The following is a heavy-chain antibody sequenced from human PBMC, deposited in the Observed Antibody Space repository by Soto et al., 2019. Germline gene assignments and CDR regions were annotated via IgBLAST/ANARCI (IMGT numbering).Heavy chain of an antibody. CDR2: IYYSRHT. J-gene: IGHJ5*02. CDR1: GDSVTSGTYF. V-gene: IGHV4-61*01. Sequence: TSETLSLTYTVSGDSVTSGTYFWTWIRQPPGKGLEWIGYIYYSRHTKYNPSLESRVTMSLHTFKNQFSLQLNSVTAADTAVYYCARGVVVDFDPWGQGTLVTVSS. D-gene: IGHD2-21*01. CDR3: ARGVVVDFDP.